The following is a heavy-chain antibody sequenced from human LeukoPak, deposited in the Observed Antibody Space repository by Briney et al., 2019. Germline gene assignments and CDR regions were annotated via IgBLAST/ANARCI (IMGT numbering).Heavy chain of an antibody. V-gene: IGHV4-39*07. CDR3: ARERDGYNLFDY. D-gene: IGHD5-24*01. J-gene: IGHJ4*02. Sequence: SETLSLSCTVSGGSISSSSYYWGWIRQPPGKGLEWIGSIYYSGSTYYNPSLESRVTISVDTSKNQFSLKLSSVTAADTAVYYCARERDGYNLFDYWGQGTLVTVSS. CDR2: IYYSGST. CDR1: GGSISSSSYY.